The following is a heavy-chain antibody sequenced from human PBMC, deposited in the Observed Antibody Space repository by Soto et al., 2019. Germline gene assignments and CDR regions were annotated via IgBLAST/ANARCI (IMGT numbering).Heavy chain of an antibody. CDR1: GGSISSYY. CDR2: IYYRGST. CDR3: ARRGIDYYYYGMDV. Sequence: SETLSLTCTVSGGSISSYYWSCIRQPPGKGLEWSGYIYYRGSTNYNPSLKSRVTISVDTAKNQFSRKLSAVTAADTAVYYCARRGIDYYYYGMDVWGQGTTVT. D-gene: IGHD3-16*01. J-gene: IGHJ6*02. V-gene: IGHV4-59*01.